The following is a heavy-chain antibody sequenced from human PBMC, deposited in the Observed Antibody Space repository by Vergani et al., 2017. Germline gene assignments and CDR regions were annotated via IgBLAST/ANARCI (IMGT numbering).Heavy chain of an antibody. CDR2: ISSSSSYI. Sequence: EVQLVESGGGLVKPGGSLRLSCAASGFTLSRYSMNWVRQAPGKGLEWVSSISSSSSYIYYADSVKGRFTISRDNAKNSLYLQMNSLRAEDTAVYYCARSVDTAMVPPLWGQGTLVTVSS. CDR3: ARSVDTAMVPPL. J-gene: IGHJ4*02. CDR1: GFTLSRYS. D-gene: IGHD5-18*01. V-gene: IGHV3-21*01.